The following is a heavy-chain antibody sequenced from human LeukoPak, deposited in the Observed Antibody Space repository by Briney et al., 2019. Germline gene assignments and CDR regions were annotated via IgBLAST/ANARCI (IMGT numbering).Heavy chain of an antibody. D-gene: IGHD6-13*01. CDR3: AREERYSSSWYEIYYYYYGMDV. V-gene: IGHV4-4*07. J-gene: IGHJ6*02. Sequence: SETLSLTCTVSGGSISSYYWSWLRQPAGKGLEWIGRIYTSGSTNYNPSLKSRVTMSVDTSKNQSSLKRSSVTAADTAVYYCAREERYSSSWYEIYYYYYGMDVWGQGTTVTVSS. CDR1: GGSISSYY. CDR2: IYTSGST.